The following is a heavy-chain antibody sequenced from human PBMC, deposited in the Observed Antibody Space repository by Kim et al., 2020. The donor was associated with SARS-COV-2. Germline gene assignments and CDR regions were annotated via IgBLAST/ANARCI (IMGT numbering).Heavy chain of an antibody. CDR2: IYYSGST. D-gene: IGHD4-17*01. J-gene: IGHJ5*02. CDR1: GGSISSSSYY. V-gene: IGHV4-39*01. Sequence: SETLSLTCTVSGGSISSSSYYWGWIRQPPGKGLEWIGSIYYSGSTYYNPSLKSRVTISVDTSKNQFSLKLSSVTAADTAVYYCARLNPQDYYGDHPNWFDPWGQGTLVTVSS. CDR3: ARLNPQDYYGDHPNWFDP.